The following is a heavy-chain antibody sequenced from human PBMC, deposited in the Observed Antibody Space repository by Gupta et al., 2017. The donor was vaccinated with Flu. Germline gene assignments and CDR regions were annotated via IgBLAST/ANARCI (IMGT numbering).Heavy chain of an antibody. D-gene: IGHD1-26*01. CDR1: DYA. V-gene: IGHV3-9*01. CDR2: ISWNSGSI. CDR3: AKDKGVGASSDAFDI. Sequence: DYAMHWGRQAPGKGLEWVSGISWNSGSIGYADSVKGRFTISRDNAKNSLYLQMNSLRAEDTALYYCAKDKGVGASSDAFDIWGQGTMVTVSS. J-gene: IGHJ3*02.